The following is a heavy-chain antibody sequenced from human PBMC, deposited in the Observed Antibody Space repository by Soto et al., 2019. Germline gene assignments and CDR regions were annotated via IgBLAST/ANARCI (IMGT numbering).Heavy chain of an antibody. CDR1: GYSFTSYW. Sequence: PGESLKISCKGSGYSFTSYWIGWVRQMPWKGLEWMGIIYPGDSDTRYSPSFQGQVTISADKSISTAYLQWSSLKASDTAMYYCARGMRDCSSTSCCFDYWGQGTLVTVSS. J-gene: IGHJ4*02. D-gene: IGHD2-2*01. CDR2: IYPGDSDT. CDR3: ARGMRDCSSTSCCFDY. V-gene: IGHV5-51*01.